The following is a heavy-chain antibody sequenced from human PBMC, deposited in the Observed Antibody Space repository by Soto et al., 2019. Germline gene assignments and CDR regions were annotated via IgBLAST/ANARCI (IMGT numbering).Heavy chain of an antibody. V-gene: IGHV4-39*01. J-gene: IGHJ4*02. CDR1: GGSITSNAYY. Sequence: QLQLQESGPGLVKPSETLSLTCTVSGGSITSNAYYWGWIRQPPGKGLEWLGYIYYSGSASYNPSLKSRFTMFLDTSKNQFSRQLSSVTAADTAVYYCARRPKRGSYSWCFDYWGQVTLVTVAS. D-gene: IGHD1-26*01. CDR3: ARRPKRGSYSWCFDY. CDR2: IYYSGSA.